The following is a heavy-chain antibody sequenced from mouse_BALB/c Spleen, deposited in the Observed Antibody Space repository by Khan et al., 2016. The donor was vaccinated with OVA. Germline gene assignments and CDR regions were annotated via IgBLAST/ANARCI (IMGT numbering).Heavy chain of an antibody. J-gene: IGHJ3*01. CDR2: ISPGSGDT. CDR3: ARRNYFGYTFAY. CDR1: GYTFTDYY. D-gene: IGHD1-2*01. V-gene: IGHV1-77*01. Sequence: QVQLKQSRAELARPGASVKLSCKASGYTFTDYYINWVKLRTGQGLEWIGEISPGSGDTYYNERFKGKATLTADKSSSTAYMQLSSLTSEASAVYFCARRNYFGYTFAYWGQGTLVTVSA.